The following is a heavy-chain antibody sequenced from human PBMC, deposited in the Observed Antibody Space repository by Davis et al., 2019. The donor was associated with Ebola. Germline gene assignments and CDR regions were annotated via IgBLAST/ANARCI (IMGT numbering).Heavy chain of an antibody. J-gene: IGHJ3*02. D-gene: IGHD1-26*01. CDR3: ARTSIVGTTTTASDI. CDR1: GYTFTSYD. V-gene: IGHV1-46*01. CDR2: INPNDGRT. Sequence: ASVTVSCKASGYTFTSYDINWVRQATGQGLEWMGMINPNDGRTIYAQKFQGRVTVTRDTSTTTVYMDLSSLRSDDTAVYFCARTSIVGTTTTASDIWGQGTLVTVSS.